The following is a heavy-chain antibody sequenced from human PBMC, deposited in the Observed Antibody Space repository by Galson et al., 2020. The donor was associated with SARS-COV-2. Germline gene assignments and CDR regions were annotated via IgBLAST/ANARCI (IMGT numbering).Heavy chain of an antibody. CDR3: AREWGDINSSVFDY. CDR2: INPSGDIT. Sequence: ASVKVSCKASGYTFISFYIHWVRQAPGQGLEWMGVINPSGDITSYAQKLRGRVTVTRDMSTQTVYMELSSLTSEDTAVYYCAREWGDINSSVFDYCGQGSLFVVSS. CDR1: GYTFISFY. J-gene: IGHJ4*02. D-gene: IGHD2-21*01. V-gene: IGHV1-46*04.